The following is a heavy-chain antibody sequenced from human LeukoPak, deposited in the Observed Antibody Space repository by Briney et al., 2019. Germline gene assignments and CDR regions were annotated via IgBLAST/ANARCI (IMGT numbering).Heavy chain of an antibody. CDR1: GFSLSSNG. Sequence: PGGALTLSCAASGFSLSSNGMTWIRKAPGKGLEWVANIKQGGSEKYYVDAVKGRITIPRDNAKISLYLQKNILRTDDPAEYFCASGGPCSSTNYYYYCYMDVWGKGTKVTVSS. J-gene: IGHJ6*03. CDR2: IKQGGSEK. CDR3: ASGGPCSSTNYYYYCYMDV. D-gene: IGHD2-2*01. V-gene: IGHV3-7*01.